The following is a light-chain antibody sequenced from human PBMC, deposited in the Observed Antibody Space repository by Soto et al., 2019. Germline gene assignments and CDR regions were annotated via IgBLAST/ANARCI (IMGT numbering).Light chain of an antibody. J-gene: IGKJ4*01. V-gene: IGKV1-5*03. CDR3: QQHSNYPLT. CDR1: HHIDAW. Sequence: IQMTQSPSTLSASVGDRVTNTCRASHHIDAWLAWYQQKPGKAPKVLIYKASILESGVPSRFSGSGSGTEFTLTISSLQPDDSATYYCQQHSNYPLTFGGGTKVEIK. CDR2: KAS.